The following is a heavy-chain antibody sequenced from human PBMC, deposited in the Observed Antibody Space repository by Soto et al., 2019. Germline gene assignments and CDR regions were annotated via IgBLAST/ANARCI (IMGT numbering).Heavy chain of an antibody. D-gene: IGHD2-15*01. CDR1: GYTFTSYG. V-gene: IGHV1-18*04. J-gene: IGHJ4*02. Sequence: ASVKVSCKASGYTFTSYGISWVRQAPGQGLEWMGWISAYNGNTNYAQKLQGRVTMTTDTSTSTAYMELRSLRSDDTAVYYCETFFEEEYCSRGSCSSGEMAPFDYWGQGTLVTVSS. CDR3: ETFFEEEYCSRGSCSSGEMAPFDY. CDR2: ISAYNGNT.